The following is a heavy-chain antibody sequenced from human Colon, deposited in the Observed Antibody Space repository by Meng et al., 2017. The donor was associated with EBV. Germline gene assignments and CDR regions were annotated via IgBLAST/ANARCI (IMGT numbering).Heavy chain of an antibody. D-gene: IGHD2/OR15-2a*01. J-gene: IGHJ5*02. CDR1: GYTFSTYT. Sequence: QVQLVPSGSELKKPGASVKVSCKASGYTFSTYTINWVRQAHGRGLEWMGRISTNTGTPTYTQGFTGRFVFSLDTSVSTAYLQISSLKAEDTAVYYCARGGNFDPWGQGTLVTVSS. CDR2: ISTNTGTP. V-gene: IGHV7-4-1*02. CDR3: ARGGNFDP.